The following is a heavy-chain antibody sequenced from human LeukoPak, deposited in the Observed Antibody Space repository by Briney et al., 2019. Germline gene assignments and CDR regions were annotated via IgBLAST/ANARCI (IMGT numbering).Heavy chain of an antibody. CDR2: ISSSSDLM. Sequence: GGSLRLSCEASGFSLSISGMNWVRQAPGKGLEWVSYISSSSDLMSYVDSVKGRFTVSRDNAKNSLYLQMNSLRAEDTAVYYCARGLRGPYDLGDWGQGTLVTVFS. D-gene: IGHD3/OR15-3a*01. CDR3: ARGLRGPYDLGD. J-gene: IGHJ4*02. V-gene: IGHV3-21*06. CDR1: GFSLSISG.